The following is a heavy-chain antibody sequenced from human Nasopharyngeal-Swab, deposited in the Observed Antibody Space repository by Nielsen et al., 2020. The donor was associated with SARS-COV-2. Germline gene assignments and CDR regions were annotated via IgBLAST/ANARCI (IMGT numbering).Heavy chain of an antibody. CDR3: ARLPHRDTAMVKAVVLDY. D-gene: IGHD5-18*01. J-gene: IGHJ4*02. V-gene: IGHV4-61*05. CDR1: GGSISSSSYY. CDR2: IYYSGST. Sequence: SETLSLTCTVSGGSISSSSYYWGWIRQPPGKGLEWIGYIYYSGSTNYNPSLKSRVTISVDTSKNQFSLKLSSVTAADTAVYYCARLPHRDTAMVKAVVLDYWGQETLVTVSS.